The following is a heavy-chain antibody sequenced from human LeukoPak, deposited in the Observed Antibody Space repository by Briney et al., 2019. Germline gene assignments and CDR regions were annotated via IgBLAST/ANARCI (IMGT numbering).Heavy chain of an antibody. CDR1: DYTFTSYG. D-gene: IGHD1-26*01. CDR3: ATGDSGIVGASPLDY. CDR2: ISSYNGNT. V-gene: IGHV1-18*01. J-gene: IGHJ4*02. Sequence: ASVKVSCKASDYTFTSYGLSWVRQAPGQGLEWMGWISSYNGNTNYAQKLQGRVTMTTDTSTSTAYMELRSLRSDDTAVYYCATGDSGIVGASPLDYWGQGTLVTVSS.